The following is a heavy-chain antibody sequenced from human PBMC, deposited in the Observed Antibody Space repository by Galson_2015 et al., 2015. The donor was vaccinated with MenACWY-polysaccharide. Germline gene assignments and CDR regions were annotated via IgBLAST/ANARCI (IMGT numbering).Heavy chain of an antibody. Sequence: SVKVSCKASGGTFSSYAISWVRQAPGQGLEWMGRIIPILGIANYAQKFQGRVTITADKSTSTAYIELSSLRSEDTAVYYCAREREQSAYGMDVWCQGTTVTVSS. CDR3: AREREQSAYGMDV. J-gene: IGHJ6*02. V-gene: IGHV1-69*04. D-gene: IGHD1/OR15-1a*01. CDR2: IIPILGIA. CDR1: GGTFSSYA.